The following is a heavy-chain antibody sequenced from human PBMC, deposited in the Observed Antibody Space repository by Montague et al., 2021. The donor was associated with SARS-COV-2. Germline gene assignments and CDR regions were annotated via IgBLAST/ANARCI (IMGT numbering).Heavy chain of an antibody. V-gene: IGHV3-21*01. Sequence: SLRPSCAASGFTFSSYSMNWVRQAPGKGLEWVSSISSSSSYIYYADSVKGRFTISRDNAKNSLYLQMNSLRAEDTAVYYCARVGKYDVLRYFDSYYFDYWGQGTLVTVSS. D-gene: IGHD3-9*01. CDR3: ARVGKYDVLRYFDSYYFDY. J-gene: IGHJ4*02. CDR1: GFTFSSYS. CDR2: ISSSSSYI.